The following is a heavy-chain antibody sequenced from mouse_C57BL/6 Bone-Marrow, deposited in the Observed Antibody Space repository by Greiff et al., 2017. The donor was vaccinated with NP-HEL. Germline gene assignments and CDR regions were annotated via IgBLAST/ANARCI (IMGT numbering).Heavy chain of an antibody. D-gene: IGHD1-1*01. CDR3: ARAGYYGSSYPYYFDY. Sequence: VQLQQSGAELARPGASVKLSCKASGYTFTSYGISWVKQRTGQGLEWIGEIYPRSGNTYYNEKFKGKATLTADKSSSTAYMELRSLTSEDSAVYFCARAGYYGSSYPYYFDYWGQGTTLTVSS. V-gene: IGHV1-81*01. CDR2: IYPRSGNT. J-gene: IGHJ2*01. CDR1: GYTFTSYG.